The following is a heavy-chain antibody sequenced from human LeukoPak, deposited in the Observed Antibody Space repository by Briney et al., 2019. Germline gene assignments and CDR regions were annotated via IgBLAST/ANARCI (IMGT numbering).Heavy chain of an antibody. CDR3: ARDGRSSGIAAAVPYYFDY. CDR2: IIPIFGTA. Sequence: ASVKVSCKASGGTFSSYAISWVRQAPGQGLEWMGGIIPIFGTANYAQKFQGRVTITADKSTSTAYMELSSLRSEDTAVYYCARDGRSSGIAAAVPYYFDYWGQGTLVTVSS. CDR1: GGTFSSYA. J-gene: IGHJ4*02. D-gene: IGHD6-13*01. V-gene: IGHV1-69*06.